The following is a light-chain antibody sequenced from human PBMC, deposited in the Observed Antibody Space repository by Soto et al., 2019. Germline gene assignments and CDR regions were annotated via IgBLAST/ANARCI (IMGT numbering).Light chain of an antibody. CDR1: QSISNH. V-gene: IGKV1-5*03. J-gene: IGKJ1*01. CDR3: QHYNSYSEA. Sequence: DIQMTQSPSSLSASVQYRVIITGLASQSISNHLNWYQQKPGKAPKLLIYKASTLKSGVPSRFSGSGSGTEFTLTISSLQPDDFATYYCQHYNSYSEAFGQGTKVDI. CDR2: KAS.